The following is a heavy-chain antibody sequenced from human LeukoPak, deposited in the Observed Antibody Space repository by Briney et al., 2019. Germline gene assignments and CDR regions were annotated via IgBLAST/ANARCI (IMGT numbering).Heavy chain of an antibody. J-gene: IGHJ5*02. V-gene: IGHV5-51*01. CDR1: GYIFTTYW. CDR2: IYPGDSDT. D-gene: IGHD3-10*02. Sequence: GESLKISCKGSGYIFTTYWIAWVRRMPGKGLEWMGIIYPGDSDTRYSPSFQGQVTISADKSISTAYLQWSSLKASDTAMYYCARGGQMLNKWFDPWGQGTLVTVSS. CDR3: ARGGQMLNKWFDP.